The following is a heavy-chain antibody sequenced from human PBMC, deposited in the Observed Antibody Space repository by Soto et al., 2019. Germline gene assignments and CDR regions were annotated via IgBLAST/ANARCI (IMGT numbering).Heavy chain of an antibody. Sequence: ASVKVSCKASGYTFTSYYMHWVRQAPGQGLEWMGIINPSGGSTSYAQKFQGRVTMTRDTSTSTVYMELSSLRSEDTAVYYCARGFLFSDSYGYVEDYWGQGTLVTVSS. V-gene: IGHV1-46*01. J-gene: IGHJ4*02. CDR3: ARGFLFSDSYGYVEDY. D-gene: IGHD5-18*01. CDR2: INPSGGST. CDR1: GYTFTSYY.